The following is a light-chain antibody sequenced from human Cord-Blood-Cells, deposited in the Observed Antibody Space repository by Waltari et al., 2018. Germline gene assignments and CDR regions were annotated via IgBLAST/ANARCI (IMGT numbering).Light chain of an antibody. Sequence: EIVLTQSPGTLYLSPGERATLSCRSGQSVSSSYLAWYQQKPGQAPRLLIYGASSRAPGVRDRFRGSGSGAYCTLTISRLEPESVAVYYCQQYGSSPTFGQATRREIK. CDR3: QQYGSSPT. CDR1: QSVSSSY. J-gene: IGKJ5*01. CDR2: GAS. V-gene: IGKV3-20*01.